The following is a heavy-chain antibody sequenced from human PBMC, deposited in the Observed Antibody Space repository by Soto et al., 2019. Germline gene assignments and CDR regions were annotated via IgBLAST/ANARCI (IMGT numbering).Heavy chain of an antibody. CDR2: TSANNDKT. V-gene: IGHV1-18*01. CDR3: AINMAHGDYYDY. D-gene: IGHD4-17*01. J-gene: IGHJ4*02. CDR1: GYTFTSYG. Sequence: QVHLVQSGAEVKKPGASVKVSCETSGYTFTSYGITWVRQAPGQGLEWMGWTSANNDKTMYAQKFQARITLTTDTSTNTAYKELRSLRSDDTAMYYCAINMAHGDYYDYWGQGTLVTVSS.